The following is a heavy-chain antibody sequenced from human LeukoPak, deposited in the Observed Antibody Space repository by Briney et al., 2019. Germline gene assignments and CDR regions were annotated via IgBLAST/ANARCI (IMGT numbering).Heavy chain of an antibody. V-gene: IGHV3-20*04. CDR2: INWNGVAA. CDR1: GFSFEDYD. D-gene: IGHD3-3*01. CDR3: ARDWRNYIDF. Sequence: GGSLRLSCEASGFSFEDYDMSWVRQAPGQGLEWVSGINWNGVAATYAVSVRGRFTISRDNAKNSMYLQMNNLRVEDTAMYFCARDWRNYIDFWGQGALVIASS. J-gene: IGHJ4*02.